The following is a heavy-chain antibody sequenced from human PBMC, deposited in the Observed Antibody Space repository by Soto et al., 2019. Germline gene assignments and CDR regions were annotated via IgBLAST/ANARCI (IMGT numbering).Heavy chain of an antibody. D-gene: IGHD4-17*01. CDR3: ARATTVTDY. J-gene: IGHJ4*02. CDR1: GFIFSDHY. V-gene: IGHV3-72*01. CDR2: TRNKANSHTT. Sequence: LRLSCAASGFIFSDHYMDWVRQAPGKGLEWVGRTRNKANSHTTEYAASVKGRFTISRDDSKNSLYLQMNSLKIEDTAVYYCARATTVTDYWGQGTLVTVSS.